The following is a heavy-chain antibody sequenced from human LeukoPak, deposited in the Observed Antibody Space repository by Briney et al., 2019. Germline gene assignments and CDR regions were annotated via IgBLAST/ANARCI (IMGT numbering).Heavy chain of an antibody. D-gene: IGHD1-26*01. Sequence: WASVKVSCKASGYTFTSYGISWVRQPPGQGLEWMGWISAYNGNTNYAQKFQGRVTITADESTSTAYMELSSLRSEDTAVYYCARDERVGARGEGDYWGQGTLVTVSS. V-gene: IGHV1-18*01. CDR2: ISAYNGNT. CDR3: ARDERVGARGEGDY. CDR1: GYTFTSYG. J-gene: IGHJ4*02.